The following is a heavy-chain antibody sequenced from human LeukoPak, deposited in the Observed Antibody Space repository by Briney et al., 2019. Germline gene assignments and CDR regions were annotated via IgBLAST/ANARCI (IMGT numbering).Heavy chain of an antibody. J-gene: IGHJ4*02. CDR2: ISGSGGST. CDR3: AKESVQAAPLCGVAG. V-gene: IGHV3-23*01. Sequence: PGGSLRLSCAASGFTFGSYAMSWVRQPPGKGLEWVSTISGSGGSTYYADSLKGRFTISRDNSKNTLYLQMNSPRVEDTALYYCAKESVQAAPLCGVAGGGKGTRVTVSS. D-gene: IGHD1-1*01. CDR1: GFTFGSYA.